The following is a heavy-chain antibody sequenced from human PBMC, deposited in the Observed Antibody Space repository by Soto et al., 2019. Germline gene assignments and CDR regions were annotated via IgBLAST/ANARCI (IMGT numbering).Heavy chain of an antibody. CDR3: ARRDRSGFSYWLDT. D-gene: IGHD3-22*01. J-gene: IGHJ5*02. V-gene: IGHV4-59*12. Sequence: SETLSLTCTVSGDSIRSYYWSWIRQPPGKGLEWIGYIYDSGSTSYNPSLKSRLTISVDTSKNQFSLNLRSVTAADTAVYYCARRDRSGFSYWLDTWGQGTLVTVSS. CDR2: IYDSGST. CDR1: GDSIRSYY.